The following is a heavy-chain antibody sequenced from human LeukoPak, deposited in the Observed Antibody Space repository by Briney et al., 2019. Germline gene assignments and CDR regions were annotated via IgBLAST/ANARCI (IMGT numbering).Heavy chain of an antibody. J-gene: IGHJ4*02. CDR2: IYYSGNT. CDR3: ARTYGSGSYYANFDY. CDR1: GGSISGSSYY. V-gene: IGHV4-39*01. Sequence: SETLSLTCTVSGGSISGSSYYWGWIRQPPGKGLEWIGGIYYSGNTYYTPSLKSRVTISVDTSKTQFSLKLSSVTAADTAVYYCARTYGSGSYYANFDYWGQGTLVTVSS. D-gene: IGHD3-10*01.